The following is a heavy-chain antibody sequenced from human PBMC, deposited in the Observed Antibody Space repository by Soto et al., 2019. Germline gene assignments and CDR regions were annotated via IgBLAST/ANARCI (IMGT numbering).Heavy chain of an antibody. J-gene: IGHJ6*02. Sequence: QVQLVQSGAEVKKPGSSVKVSCKASGGTFSSYAISWVRQAPGQGLEWMVGIIPIFGTANYAQKFQGRVTNTADESTRTAHMELSSLRSEDTAVYYSARDWFRRSAITRGGYYYGMDVWGQGTTVTVSS. V-gene: IGHV1-69*01. CDR3: ARDWFRRSAITRGGYYYGMDV. CDR2: IIPIFGTA. D-gene: IGHD3-10*01. CDR1: GGTFSSYA.